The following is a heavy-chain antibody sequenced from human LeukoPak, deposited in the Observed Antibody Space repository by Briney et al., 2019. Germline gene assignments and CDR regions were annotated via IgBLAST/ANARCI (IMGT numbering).Heavy chain of an antibody. CDR3: AHSGLWFGELEDYYYYGMDV. J-gene: IGHJ6*02. D-gene: IGHD3-10*01. V-gene: IGHV2-5*08. CDR1: GGSLSNYYW. CDR2: IYWDDDK. Sequence: TLSLTCAVYGGSLSNYYWSWIRQPPGKALEWLALIYWDDDKRYSPSLKSRLTITKDTSKNQVVLTMTNMDPVDTATYYCAHSGLWFGELEDYYYYGMDVWGQGTTVTVSS.